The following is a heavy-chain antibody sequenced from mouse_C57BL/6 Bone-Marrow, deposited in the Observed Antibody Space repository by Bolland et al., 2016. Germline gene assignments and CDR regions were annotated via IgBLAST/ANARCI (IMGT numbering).Heavy chain of an antibody. V-gene: IGHV1-26*01. CDR3: ARITTVVTPSFAY. D-gene: IGHD1-1*01. Sequence: NGGTSYNQKFKGKATLTVDKSSSTAYMELRSLTSEDSADYYCARITTVVTPSFAYWGQGTLV. J-gene: IGHJ3*01. CDR2: NGGT.